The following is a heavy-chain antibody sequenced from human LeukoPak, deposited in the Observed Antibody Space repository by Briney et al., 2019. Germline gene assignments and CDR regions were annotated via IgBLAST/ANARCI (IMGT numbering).Heavy chain of an antibody. V-gene: IGHV1-24*01. CDR3: ATPSIAAVRSVNYYYYGMDV. Sequence: ASVKVSCKVSGYSLTELSMHWVRQAPGKGLGWMGGFDPEDGETIYAQKFQGRVTMTEDTSTDTAYMELSSLRSEDTAVYYCATPSIAAVRSVNYYYYGMDVWGQGTTVTVSS. CDR1: GYSLTELS. D-gene: IGHD6-13*01. J-gene: IGHJ6*02. CDR2: FDPEDGET.